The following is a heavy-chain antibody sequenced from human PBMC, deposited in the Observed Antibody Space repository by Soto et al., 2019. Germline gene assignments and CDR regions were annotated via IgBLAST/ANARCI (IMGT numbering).Heavy chain of an antibody. CDR2: IDPSDSYT. D-gene: IGHD3-22*01. J-gene: IGHJ6*02. CDR1: GYSFTSYW. Sequence: HGESLKISCKGSGYSFTSYWISWVRQMPGKGLEWMGRIDPSDSYTNYSPSFQGHVTISADKSISTAYLQWSSLKASDTAMYYCAGDYYDSSGYSPGDYYYGMDVWGQGTTVTVSS. V-gene: IGHV5-10-1*01. CDR3: AGDYYDSSGYSPGDYYYGMDV.